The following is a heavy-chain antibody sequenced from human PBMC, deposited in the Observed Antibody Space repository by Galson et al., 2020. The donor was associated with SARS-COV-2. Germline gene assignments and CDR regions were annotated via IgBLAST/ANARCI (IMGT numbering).Heavy chain of an antibody. CDR2: IHLSGST. CDR1: GGSISSSTW. CDR3: ARGSGGGFPYCQH. V-gene: IGHV4-4*02. D-gene: IGHD3-16*01. J-gene: IGHJ1*01. Sequence: SETLSLTCAVSGGSISSSTWWSWVRQPPGTGLAWIGAIHLSGSTNYNPSLKSRVTISVAKSKNQFSLKLSSVTAADTALYYCARGSGGGFPYCQHWGQGTLVTVSS.